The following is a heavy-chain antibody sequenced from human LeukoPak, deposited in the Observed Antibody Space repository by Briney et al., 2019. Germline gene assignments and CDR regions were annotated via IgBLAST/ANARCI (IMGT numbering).Heavy chain of an antibody. Sequence: ASVKVSCKASGGTFSSYAISWVRQAPGQGLEWMGGIIPIFGTANYAQKFQGRVTITADKSTSTAYMELSSLRSEDTAVYYCARVISGSLYYYYYMDVWGKGTTVTVSS. CDR3: ARVISGSLYYYYYMDV. D-gene: IGHD1-26*01. J-gene: IGHJ6*03. CDR1: GGTFSSYA. CDR2: IIPIFGTA. V-gene: IGHV1-69*06.